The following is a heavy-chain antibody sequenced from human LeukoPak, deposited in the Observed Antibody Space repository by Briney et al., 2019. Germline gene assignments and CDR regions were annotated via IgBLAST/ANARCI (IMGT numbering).Heavy chain of an antibody. CDR1: GYTFTGYY. CDR2: INPNSGGT. J-gene: IGHJ4*02. D-gene: IGHD4-17*01. Sequence: ASVNVSCKASGYTFTGYYIHWVRHAAGQGLEWNGWINPNSGGTDYAQKLQGRVTMTRDTSISTAYMELSRLRSDDTAVYYCARYSTVTVYYFDYWGQGTLVTVSS. CDR3: ARYSTVTVYYFDY. V-gene: IGHV1-2*02.